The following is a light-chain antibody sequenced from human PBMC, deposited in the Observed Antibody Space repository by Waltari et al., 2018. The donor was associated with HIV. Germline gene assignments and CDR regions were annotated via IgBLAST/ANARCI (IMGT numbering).Light chain of an antibody. CDR1: ISNIGTNP. Sequence: HSVLTQAPSASGTLGQRVTMSSSGSISNIGTNPVRWFQQLPGMSPRLIIFSASQRPAGVPDRFSASKSGTSASLAIDGLESGDEADYYCAARDDILSGSWVFGGGT. V-gene: IGLV1-44*01. CDR3: AARDDILSGSWV. J-gene: IGLJ3*02. CDR2: SAS.